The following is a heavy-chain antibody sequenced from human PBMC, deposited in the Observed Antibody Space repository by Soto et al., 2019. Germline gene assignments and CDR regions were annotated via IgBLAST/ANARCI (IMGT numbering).Heavy chain of an antibody. Sequence: EVQLLESGGALLQPGGSLRLSCEASGFIFSTYAMSWVRHAPGKVLEWVSMISGTGGNTHYADSVKGRFTISRDNSRNTLFLQINSLRAEDTAVDYCAKIVVGSPDYWGQGTLVTVAS. J-gene: IGHJ4*02. CDR3: AKIVVGSPDY. V-gene: IGHV3-23*01. CDR1: GFIFSTYA. D-gene: IGHD3-22*01. CDR2: ISGTGGNT.